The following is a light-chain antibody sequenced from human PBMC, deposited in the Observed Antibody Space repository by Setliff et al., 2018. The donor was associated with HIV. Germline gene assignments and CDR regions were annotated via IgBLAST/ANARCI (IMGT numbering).Light chain of an antibody. CDR3: SSYTGSDTFDV. J-gene: IGLJ1*01. V-gene: IGLV2-23*02. CDR1: NSDIGTYDL. Sequence: QSALTQPASVSGSPGQAITISCTGNNSDIGTYDLVSWYQQHPGRAPKLTIFEVKRRPSGVPNRFSGSKSGNTASLTISGLQAEDEATYFCSSYTGSDTFDVFGTGTKVTVL. CDR2: EVK.